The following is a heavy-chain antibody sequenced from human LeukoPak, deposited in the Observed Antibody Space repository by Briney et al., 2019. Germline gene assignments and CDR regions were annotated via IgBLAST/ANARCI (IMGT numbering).Heavy chain of an antibody. Sequence: SETLSLTCTVSGGSISSGGYYWSWIRQPPGKGLEWIGYIYHSGSTYYNPSLKSRVTISVDRSRNQFSLKLSSVTAADTAVYYCARRITIFGVVPGDEWFDPWGQGTLVTVSS. D-gene: IGHD3-3*01. CDR3: ARRITIFGVVPGDEWFDP. CDR2: IYHSGST. J-gene: IGHJ5*02. CDR1: GGSISSGGYY. V-gene: IGHV4-30-2*01.